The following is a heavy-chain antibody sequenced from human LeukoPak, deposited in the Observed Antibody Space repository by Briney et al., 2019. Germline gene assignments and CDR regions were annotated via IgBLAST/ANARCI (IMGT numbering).Heavy chain of an antibody. CDR1: GGSISSSSYY. CDR2: IYYSGST. CDR3: ASELVYDYVWGSYRCFDY. D-gene: IGHD3-16*02. Sequence: PSETPSLTCTVSGGSISSSSYYWGWIRQPPGKGLEWIGSIYYSGSTYYNPSLKSRVTISVDTSKNQFSLKLSSVTAADTAVYYCASELVYDYVWGSYRCFDYWGQGTLVTVSS. V-gene: IGHV4-39*01. J-gene: IGHJ4*02.